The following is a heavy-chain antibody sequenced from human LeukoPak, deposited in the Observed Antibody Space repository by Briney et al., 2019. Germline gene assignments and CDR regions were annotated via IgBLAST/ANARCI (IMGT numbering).Heavy chain of an antibody. CDR3: VRMVTGWPNWIDP. CDR2: IYPDGTT. D-gene: IGHD6-19*01. Sequence: GGSLRLSCAASGFIVSSNYMSWVRQAPGKGLEWVAVIYPDGTTNHAGSVRGRFIMSRDNSENSLYLEMNSLRGEDTAIYYCVRMVTGWPNWIDPWGQGTLVTVSS. CDR1: GFIVSSNY. V-gene: IGHV3-66*01. J-gene: IGHJ5*02.